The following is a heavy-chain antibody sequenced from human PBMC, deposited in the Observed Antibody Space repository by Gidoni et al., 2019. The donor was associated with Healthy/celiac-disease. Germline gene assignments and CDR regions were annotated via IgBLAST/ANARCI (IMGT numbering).Heavy chain of an antibody. V-gene: IGHV3-23*01. CDR3: AKDIAVAGIRLDFDY. D-gene: IGHD6-19*01. CDR1: GFTFSSYA. J-gene: IGHJ4*02. Sequence: EVQLLESGGGLVQPGGSLRLACAASGFTFSSYAMRWVRQAPGKGLEWVSAISGSGGSTYYADSVKGRFTISRDNSKNTLYLQMNSLRAEDTAVYYCAKDIAVAGIRLDFDYWGQGTLVTVSS. CDR2: ISGSGGST.